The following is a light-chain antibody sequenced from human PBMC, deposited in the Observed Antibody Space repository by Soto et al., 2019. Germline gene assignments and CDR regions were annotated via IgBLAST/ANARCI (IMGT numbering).Light chain of an antibody. CDR3: QQYNNWPPIT. V-gene: IGKV3D-15*01. Sequence: EIVMTQSPATLSVSPGDRATLSCRASQSVSRHLAWYQQRPGQAPRLLIYDATTRATGVPVRFIASGSGTEFTLTITSLQSDDFAVYYCQQYNNWPPITLGQGTRLDIK. CDR2: DAT. J-gene: IGKJ5*01. CDR1: QSVSRH.